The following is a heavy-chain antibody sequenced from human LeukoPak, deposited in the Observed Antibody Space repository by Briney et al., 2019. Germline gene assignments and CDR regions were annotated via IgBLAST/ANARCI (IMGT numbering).Heavy chain of an antibody. V-gene: IGHV3-30*02. CDR3: ARGASGYGSDAFDL. CDR1: GFTFNTHA. Sequence: GGSLRLSCATSGFTFNTHALSWVRQAPGKGLDWVASVWYDGSNEHYADSVKGRFIIYRENSKNTMYLQMNSLRLDDTAVYYCARGASGYGSDAFDLWGQGTMVTVSS. D-gene: IGHD5-12*01. J-gene: IGHJ3*01. CDR2: VWYDGSNE.